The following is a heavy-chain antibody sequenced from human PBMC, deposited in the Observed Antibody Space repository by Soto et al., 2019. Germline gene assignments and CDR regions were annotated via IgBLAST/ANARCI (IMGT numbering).Heavy chain of an antibody. CDR3: AGTPYDFCTGSPLFDF. V-gene: IGHV3-23*01. Sequence: GGSLRLSCSASGFTFSTCAMSWVRQSPGKGLEWVSSISASGGSTYYADSVKGRFTISRDNSENTLYLQMSSLRAEDTALYYCAGTPYDFCTGSPLFDFWGQGTQVTVSS. D-gene: IGHD3-3*01. CDR2: ISASGGST. CDR1: GFTFSTCA. J-gene: IGHJ4*02.